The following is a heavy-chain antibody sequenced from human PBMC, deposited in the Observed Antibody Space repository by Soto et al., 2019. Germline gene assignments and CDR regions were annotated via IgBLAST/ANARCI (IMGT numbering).Heavy chain of an antibody. J-gene: IGHJ4*02. Sequence: QVQLVQSGAEVKKPGASVRVSCKASGFPFTYYAFHWVRQAPGKRLEWMGWINAANGNTTYSENFKGKVTITSETSASTAYIELSSLRSEDTAVYYCARVPSVVVPAALSFWGPGTLVTVSS. V-gene: IGHV1-3*01. CDR1: GFPFTYYA. D-gene: IGHD2-2*01. CDR2: INAANGNT. CDR3: ARVPSVVVPAALSF.